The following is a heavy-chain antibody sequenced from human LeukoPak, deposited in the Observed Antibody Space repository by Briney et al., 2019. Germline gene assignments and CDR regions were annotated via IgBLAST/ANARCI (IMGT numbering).Heavy chain of an antibody. CDR1: GGSISSYY. J-gene: IGHJ4*02. D-gene: IGHD2-15*01. Sequence: SETLSLTCTVSGGSISSYYWSWIRQPAGKGLEWIGRIYTSGSTNYNPSLKSRVTISVDKSKNQFSRKLSSVTAADTAVYYCARDSPSIALDYWGQGTLVTVSS. CDR2: IYTSGST. V-gene: IGHV4-4*07. CDR3: ARDSPSIALDY.